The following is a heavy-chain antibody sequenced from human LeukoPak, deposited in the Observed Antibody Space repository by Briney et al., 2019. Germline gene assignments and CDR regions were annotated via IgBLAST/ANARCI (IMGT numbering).Heavy chain of an antibody. Sequence: GGSLRLTCAASGFTFISYTMHWVRQPPGKGLEWVSSISSSGTYIYYADSVKGRLTISRDNAKNSLHLQMNSLRGEDTAVYYCAKGIAVSGAFDYWGQGTLVTVSS. CDR2: ISSSGTYI. CDR3: AKGIAVSGAFDY. V-gene: IGHV3-21*01. J-gene: IGHJ4*02. CDR1: GFTFISYT. D-gene: IGHD6-19*01.